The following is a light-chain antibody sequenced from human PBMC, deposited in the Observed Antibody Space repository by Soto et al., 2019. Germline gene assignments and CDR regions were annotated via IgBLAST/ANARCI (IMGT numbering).Light chain of an antibody. V-gene: IGKV3-20*01. J-gene: IGKJ3*01. CDR3: QQYGSSPFT. CDR2: DAS. Sequence: EIVLTQSPGTLSLSPGERATLSCRASQSVTSSYLAWYQQKPGQAPRILIYDASSRATGIPDRFSGSGSGTDFTLTISRLEPEDFAVYYCQQYGSSPFTFGPGTKVDIK. CDR1: QSVTSSY.